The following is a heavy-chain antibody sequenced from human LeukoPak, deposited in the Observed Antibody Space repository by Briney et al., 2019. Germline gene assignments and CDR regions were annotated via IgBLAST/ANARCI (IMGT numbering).Heavy chain of an antibody. CDR1: GFTFSSYG. D-gene: IGHD3-22*01. CDR2: ISYDGSNK. Sequence: PGRSLRLSCAASGFTFSSYGMHWVRQAPGKGLEWVAVISYDGSNKYYADSAKGRFTISRDNSKNTLYLQMNSLRAEDTAVYYCAKATYYYDSSNIQHWGQGTLVTVSS. J-gene: IGHJ1*01. CDR3: AKATYYYDSSNIQH. V-gene: IGHV3-30*18.